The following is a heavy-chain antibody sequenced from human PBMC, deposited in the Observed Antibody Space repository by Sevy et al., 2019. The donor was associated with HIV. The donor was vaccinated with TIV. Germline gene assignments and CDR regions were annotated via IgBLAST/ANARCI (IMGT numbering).Heavy chain of an antibody. D-gene: IGHD6-25*01. J-gene: IGHJ4*01. V-gene: IGHV3-23*01. CDR1: GFSFMPYA. CDR2: ISGSSGLT. CDR3: AKGTVAAPVGNYFDH. Sequence: GGSRRLSCAASGFSFMPYAMSWVRQAPGKGLEWVSVISGSSGLTYYADSVKGRFTISRDNSKNTLYLQMKNLRADDTAVYYCAKGTVAAPVGNYFDHWGHGALVTVSS.